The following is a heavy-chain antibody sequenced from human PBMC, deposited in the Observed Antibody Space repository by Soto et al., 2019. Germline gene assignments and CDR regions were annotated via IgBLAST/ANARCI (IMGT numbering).Heavy chain of an antibody. CDR2: IYYSGST. CDR1: GGSISSGGYY. CDR3: ARYPGYCSSTSCEVDAFDI. D-gene: IGHD2-2*01. J-gene: IGHJ3*02. Sequence: PSETLSLTCTVSGGSISSGGYYWSWIRQHPGKGREWIGYIYYSGSTYYNPSLKSRVTISVDTSKNQFSLKLSSVTAADTAVYYCARYPGYCSSTSCEVDAFDIWGQGTMVTVSS. V-gene: IGHV4-31*03.